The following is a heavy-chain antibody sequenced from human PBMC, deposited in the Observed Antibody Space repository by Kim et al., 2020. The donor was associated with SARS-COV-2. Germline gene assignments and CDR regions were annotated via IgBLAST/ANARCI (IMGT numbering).Heavy chain of an antibody. V-gene: IGHV3-9*01. Sequence: GGSLRLSCAASGFTFDDYAMHWVRQAPGKGLEWVSGISWNSGSIGYADSVKGRFTISRDNAKNSLYLQMNSLRAEDTALYYCAKENAGGDILTGADDAFDIWGQGTMVTVSS. D-gene: IGHD3-9*01. J-gene: IGHJ3*02. CDR3: AKENAGGDILTGADDAFDI. CDR2: ISWNSGSI. CDR1: GFTFDDYA.